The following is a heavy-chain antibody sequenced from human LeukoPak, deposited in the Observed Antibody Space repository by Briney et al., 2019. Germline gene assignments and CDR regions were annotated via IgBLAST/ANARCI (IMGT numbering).Heavy chain of an antibody. CDR3: AREKVVIAATHYYGMDV. D-gene: IGHD2-15*01. CDR1: GDRVSTNTAA. J-gene: IGHJ6*02. V-gene: IGHV6-1*01. Sequence: SQTLPLTCAISGDRVSTNTAAWSWIRQSPSRGLEWLGRTYYRSKWYNYYAGSVKSRIIFNPDTSKNQFSLQLNSVTPEDTAVYYCAREKVVIAATHYYGMDVWGQGTTVTVSS. CDR2: TYYRSKWYN.